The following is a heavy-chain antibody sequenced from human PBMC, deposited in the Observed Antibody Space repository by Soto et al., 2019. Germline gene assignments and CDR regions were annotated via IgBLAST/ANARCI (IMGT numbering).Heavy chain of an antibody. CDR3: SPGPGDYEDF. Sequence: EVQLVESGGDLVKPGGCLRLSCAASGITFTNAWMSWVRQAPGKGLEWVGRIKNKADGGTTDYAAIVKGRFTISRDDSKNPLYLQMNSLETGDKGVFYCSPGPGDYEDFWGQGTLVTVSS. CDR2: IKNKADGGTT. CDR1: GITFTNAW. J-gene: IGHJ4*02. V-gene: IGHV3-15*01. D-gene: IGHD4-17*01.